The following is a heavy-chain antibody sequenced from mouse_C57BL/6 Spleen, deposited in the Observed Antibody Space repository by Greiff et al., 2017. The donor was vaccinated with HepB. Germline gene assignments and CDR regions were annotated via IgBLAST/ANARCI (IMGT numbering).Heavy chain of an antibody. V-gene: IGHV1-5*01. J-gene: IGHJ4*01. D-gene: IGHD3-2*02. Sequence: DVQLQESGTVLARPGASVKMSCKTSGYTFTSYWMHWVKQRPGQGLEWIGAIYPGNSDTSYNQKFKGKAKLTAVTSASTAYMELSSLTNEDSAVYYWTRLDSSGPYAMDYWGQGTSVTVSS. CDR3: TRLDSSGPYAMDY. CDR1: GYTFTSYW. CDR2: IYPGNSDT.